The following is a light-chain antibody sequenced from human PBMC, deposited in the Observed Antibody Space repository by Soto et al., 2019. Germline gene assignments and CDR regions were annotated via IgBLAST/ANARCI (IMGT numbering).Light chain of an antibody. J-gene: IGKJ1*01. CDR3: QQSYSAPWT. CDR2: DAS. Sequence: DIQMTQPPSSLAASVGARVTITCRASQSISTYLYWYQQKPGKAPKVLIYDASRLQSGVASRFSGSVYGTDFTLTISSLQPEDAATYYCQQSYSAPWTFGQGTKVQVK. CDR1: QSISTY. V-gene: IGKV1-39*01.